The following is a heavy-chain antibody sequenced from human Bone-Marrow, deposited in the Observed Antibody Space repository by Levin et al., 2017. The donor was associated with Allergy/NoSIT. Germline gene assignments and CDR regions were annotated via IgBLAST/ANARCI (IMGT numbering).Heavy chain of an antibody. CDR3: ARPLREYNYGLFEH. J-gene: IGHJ4*02. CDR1: GASISSGNYY. V-gene: IGHV4-39*01. D-gene: IGHD5-18*01. Sequence: SETLSLTCTVSGASISSGNYYWGWIRQPPGKGLEWIGSMYHSGSTDFNPSLESRVTLSVDTSKNQFSLKLRSVTAADTAVYYCARPLREYNYGLFEHWGQGALVTVSS. CDR2: MYHSGST.